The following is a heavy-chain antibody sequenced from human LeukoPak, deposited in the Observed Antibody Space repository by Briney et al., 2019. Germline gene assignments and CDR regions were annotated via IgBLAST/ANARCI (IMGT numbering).Heavy chain of an antibody. CDR2: IYYSGST. D-gene: IGHD5-12*01. CDR1: GGSISSYY. V-gene: IGHV4-59*01. Sequence: MPSETLSLTCTVSGGSISSYYWSWIRQPPGKGLEWIGYIYYSGSTNYNPSLKSRVTISVDTSKNQFSLKLSSVTAADTAVYYCARDGYSGYGLAFDIWGQGTMVTVSS. J-gene: IGHJ3*02. CDR3: ARDGYSGYGLAFDI.